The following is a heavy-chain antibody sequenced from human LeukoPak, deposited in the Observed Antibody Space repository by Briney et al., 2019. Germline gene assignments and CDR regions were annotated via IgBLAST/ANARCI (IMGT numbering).Heavy chain of an antibody. J-gene: IGHJ4*02. V-gene: IGHV1-18*01. CDR1: GYTFTSYG. CDR2: ISAYNGNT. CDR3: ASGSYYEVASYYFDY. Sequence: ASVKVSCKASGYTFTSYGISWVRQAPGQGLEWMGWISAYNGNTNYAQKLQGRVTMTTDTSTSTAYMELRSLRSDDTAVYYCASGSYYEVASYYFDYWGQGTLVTVSS. D-gene: IGHD1-26*01.